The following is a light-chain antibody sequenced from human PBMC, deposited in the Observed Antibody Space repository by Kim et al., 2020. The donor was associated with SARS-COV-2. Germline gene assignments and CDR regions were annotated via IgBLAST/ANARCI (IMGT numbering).Light chain of an antibody. J-gene: IGKJ5*01. CDR2: AAS. CDR3: QQYYSYPSIT. V-gene: IGKV1-8*01. Sequence: AIRITQSPSSLSASTGDRVTITCRASQGISSYLAWYQQKPGKAPKLLIYAASTLQSGVPSRFSGSGSGTDFTLTISCLQSEDVATYYCQQYYSYPSITFGQGTRLEIK. CDR1: QGISSY.